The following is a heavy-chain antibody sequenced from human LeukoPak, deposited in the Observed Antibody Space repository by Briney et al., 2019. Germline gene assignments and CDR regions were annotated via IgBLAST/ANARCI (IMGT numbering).Heavy chain of an antibody. D-gene: IGHD3-10*01. CDR1: GFTFSSYE. CDR2: IHTGSSPT. CDR3: ARVRSYFYYYYMDV. J-gene: IGHJ6*03. V-gene: IGHV3-48*03. Sequence: QPGGSLRLSCEGSGFTFSSYEMSWVRQAPGKGLEWVSYIHTGSSPTSYADSVKGRFTISRDNAKNSLYLQMNSLRAEDTAVYYCARVRSYFYYYYMDVWGKGTMVTVSS.